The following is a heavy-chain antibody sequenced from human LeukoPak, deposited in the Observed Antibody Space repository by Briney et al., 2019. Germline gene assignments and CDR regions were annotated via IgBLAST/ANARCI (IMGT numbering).Heavy chain of an antibody. J-gene: IGHJ4*02. CDR3: ARDWSLYCSSTSCYGGELDY. V-gene: IGHV3-11*01. CDR2: TSSSGSTI. CDR1: GFTFSDYY. D-gene: IGHD2-2*01. Sequence: GGSLRLSCAASGFTFSDYYMSWIRQAPGKGLEWVSYTSSSGSTIYYADSVKGRFTISRDNAKNSLYLQMNSLRAEDTAVYYCARDWSLYCSSTSCYGGELDYWGQGTLVTVSS.